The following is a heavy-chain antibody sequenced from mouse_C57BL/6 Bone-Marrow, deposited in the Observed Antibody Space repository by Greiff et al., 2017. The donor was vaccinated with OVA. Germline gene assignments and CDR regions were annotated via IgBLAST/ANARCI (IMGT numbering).Heavy chain of an antibody. V-gene: IGHV5-4*01. CDR2: ISDGGSYT. J-gene: IGHJ4*01. CDR1: GFTFSSYA. Sequence: EVQRVESGGGLVKPGGSLKLSCAASGFTFSSYAMSWVRQTPEKRLEWVATISDGGSYTYYPDNVKGRFTISRDNAKNNLYLQMSHLKSEDTAMYYCAREGLRYYYAMDYWGQGTSVTVSS. D-gene: IGHD2-4*01. CDR3: AREGLRYYYAMDY.